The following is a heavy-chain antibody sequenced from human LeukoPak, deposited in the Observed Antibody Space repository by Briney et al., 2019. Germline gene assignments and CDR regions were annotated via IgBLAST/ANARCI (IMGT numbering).Heavy chain of an antibody. J-gene: IGHJ3*02. Sequence: PGGSLRLSCAASGFIFSSYEMSWVRQAPGKGLEWIAYISSNGNTRHFADSVKGRFTISRDNAKNSLYLQMSSLRAEDTAVYYCARVSRNVFDIWGQGTMVTVSS. CDR3: ARVSRNVFDI. CDR1: GFIFSSYE. D-gene: IGHD1-14*01. V-gene: IGHV3-48*03. CDR2: ISSNGNTR.